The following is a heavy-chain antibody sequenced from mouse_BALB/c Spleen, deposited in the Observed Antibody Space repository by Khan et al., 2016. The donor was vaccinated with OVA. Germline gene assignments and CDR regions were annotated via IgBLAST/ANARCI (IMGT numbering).Heavy chain of an antibody. Sequence: VKLEESGPGLVAPSQSLSISFTVSGFSLTDYGVHWLRHPPGKGLEWLGLIWAGGSTNYNSALMSRLSITKDNSKGHVFLKMHSLQTDDTAMYYCASGYGEEASWGQGALVTVSA. CDR3: ASGYGEEAS. CDR2: IWAGGST. CDR1: GFSLTDYG. D-gene: IGHD2-13*01. V-gene: IGHV2-9*02. J-gene: IGHJ3*01.